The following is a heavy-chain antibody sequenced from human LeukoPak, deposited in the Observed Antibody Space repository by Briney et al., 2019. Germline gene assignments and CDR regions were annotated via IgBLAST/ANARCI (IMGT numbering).Heavy chain of an antibody. Sequence: SETLSLTCTVSGGSISSYYWNWIRQPPGKGLEWIGYIYYTGNTNYNPSLKSRVTISLDTSKNQFSLKLSSVTAADTAIYYCARTAGGSDWFDPWGQGTLVTVSS. D-gene: IGHD2-21*02. CDR3: ARTAGGSDWFDP. J-gene: IGHJ5*02. CDR2: IYYTGNT. V-gene: IGHV4-59*01. CDR1: GGSISSYY.